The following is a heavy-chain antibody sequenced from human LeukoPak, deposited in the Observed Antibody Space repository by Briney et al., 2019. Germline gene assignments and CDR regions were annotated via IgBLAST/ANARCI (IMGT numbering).Heavy chain of an antibody. CDR1: GGTFSSYA. Sequence: GASVKVSCKASGGTFSSYAISWVRLAPGHGHEWMGGIIPIFGTANYAQKFQGRVTITADKYTSTAYMELSRLRSDDTAVYYCARDLGEELWFGGGLDYWGQGTLVTVSS. J-gene: IGHJ4*02. V-gene: IGHV1-69*06. CDR3: ARDLGEELWFGGGLDY. CDR2: IIPIFGTA. D-gene: IGHD3-10*01.